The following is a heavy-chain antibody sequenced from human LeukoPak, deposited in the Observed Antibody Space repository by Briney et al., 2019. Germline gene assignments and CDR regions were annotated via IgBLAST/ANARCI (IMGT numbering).Heavy chain of an antibody. CDR2: IYYSGST. J-gene: IGHJ4*02. CDR3: ARVRGSGSDVLFDY. CDR1: GGSISSGGYY. Sequence: PSETLSLTCTVSGGSISSGGYYWSWIRQPPGKGLAWIGYIYYSGSTYYNPSLKSRVTISVDTSKNQFSLKLSSVTAADTAVYYCARVRGSGSDVLFDYWGQGTLVTVSS. D-gene: IGHD3-10*01. V-gene: IGHV4-30-4*01.